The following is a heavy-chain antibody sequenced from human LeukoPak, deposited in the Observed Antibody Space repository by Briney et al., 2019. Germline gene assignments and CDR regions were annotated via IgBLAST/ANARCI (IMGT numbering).Heavy chain of an antibody. Sequence: PGGSLRLSCAASGFTFNIYAMSWVRQAPGKGLEWVSSITSNGAGTFYADSVKDRFTISRDNSKNTLYLQMSRLRAEDTAIYYCAKALFTVKTIFGVVFDYWGQGTLVTVSS. CDR2: ITSNGAGT. CDR3: AKALFTVKTIFGVVFDY. D-gene: IGHD3-3*01. J-gene: IGHJ4*02. CDR1: GFTFNIYA. V-gene: IGHV3-23*01.